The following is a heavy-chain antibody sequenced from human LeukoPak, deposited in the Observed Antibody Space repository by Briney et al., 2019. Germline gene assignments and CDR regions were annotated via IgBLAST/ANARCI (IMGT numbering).Heavy chain of an antibody. Sequence: SETLSLTCTVSGGSISSGGYYWNWIRQHPGKGLEWIGYIYYSGSTYYKPSLKSRVVISEDTSKNQFSLKLSSVTAADTAVYYCASLCCSGGSFAFDYWGQGTLVTVSS. V-gene: IGHV4-31*03. CDR2: IYYSGST. D-gene: IGHD2-15*01. CDR1: GGSISSGGYY. CDR3: ASLCCSGGSFAFDY. J-gene: IGHJ4*02.